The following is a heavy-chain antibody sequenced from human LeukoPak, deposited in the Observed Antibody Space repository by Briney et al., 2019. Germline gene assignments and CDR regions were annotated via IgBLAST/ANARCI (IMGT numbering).Heavy chain of an antibody. J-gene: IGHJ4*02. V-gene: IGHV3-7*01. Sequence: GGSLRLSCTGSGFTFSAHCTSWARQTPGNWPEWVANIKQDGREKHYVDSVKGRFTISRDNAKGSLYLQMNSLRAEDTAVYYCTRDEAAATNWGQGTLVTVSS. CDR3: TRDEAAATN. CDR2: IKQDGREK. CDR1: GFTFSAHC. D-gene: IGHD2-15*01.